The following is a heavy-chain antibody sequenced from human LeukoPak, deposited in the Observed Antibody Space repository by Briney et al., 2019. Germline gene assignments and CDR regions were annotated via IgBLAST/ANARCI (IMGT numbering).Heavy chain of an antibody. Sequence: SETLSLTCTVSGGSISSGDYYWRWIRQPPGKGLEWIGYIYYSGSTYYNPSLKSRVTISVDTSKNQFSLKLSSVTAADTTVYYCATDSSDAFDIWGQGTMVTVSS. CDR1: GGSISSGDYY. CDR3: ATDSSDAFDI. V-gene: IGHV4-30-4*01. J-gene: IGHJ3*02. D-gene: IGHD3-22*01. CDR2: IYYSGST.